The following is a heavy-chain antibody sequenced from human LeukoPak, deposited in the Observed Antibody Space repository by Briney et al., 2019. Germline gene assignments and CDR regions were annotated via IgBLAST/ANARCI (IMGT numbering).Heavy chain of an antibody. D-gene: IGHD4-11*01. Sequence: SETLSLTCTVSGGSISSSSYYWGWIRQPPGKGLEWIGSIYYSGNTYYNPSLKSRVTISVDTSKNQFSLKLSSVTAADTAVYYCATTGTVTRRFGHDYWGQGTLVTVSS. V-gene: IGHV4-39*01. CDR2: IYYSGNT. J-gene: IGHJ4*02. CDR3: ATTGTVTRRFGHDY. CDR1: GGSISSSSYY.